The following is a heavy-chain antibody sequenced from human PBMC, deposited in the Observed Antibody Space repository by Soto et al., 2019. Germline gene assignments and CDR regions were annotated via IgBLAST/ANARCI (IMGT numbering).Heavy chain of an antibody. CDR2: TYYSGST. D-gene: IGHD2-15*01. Sequence: SETLSLTCAVYGGSFSGYYWSWIRQPPGKGLEWLGYTYYSGSTGYNPSLKSRVTMSVDTSKNQFSLKLTSVTAADTAVYYCARESCSGGTCYSDYFDDWGQGTLVTV. CDR3: ARESCSGGTCYSDYFDD. J-gene: IGHJ4*02. CDR1: GGSFSGYY. V-gene: IGHV4-59*01.